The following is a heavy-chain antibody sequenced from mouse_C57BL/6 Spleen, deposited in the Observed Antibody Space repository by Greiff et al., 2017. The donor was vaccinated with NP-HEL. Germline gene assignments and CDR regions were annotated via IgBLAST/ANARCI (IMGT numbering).Heavy chain of an antibody. CDR2: ISGGGGNT. CDR3: ARDYGSSFWYFDV. D-gene: IGHD1-1*01. V-gene: IGHV5-9*01. J-gene: IGHJ1*03. CDR1: GFTFSSYT. Sequence: EVQLVESGGGLVKPGGSLKLSCAASGFTFSSYTMSWVRQTPEKRLEWVATISGGGGNTYYPDSVKGRFTISRDNAKNTLYLQMSSLRSEDTALYYCARDYGSSFWYFDVWGTGTTVTVSS.